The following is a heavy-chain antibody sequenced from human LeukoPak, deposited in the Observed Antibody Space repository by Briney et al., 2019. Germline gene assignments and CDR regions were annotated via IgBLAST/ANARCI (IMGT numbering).Heavy chain of an antibody. CDR1: GFTFSSYA. CDR2: ISYDGSNK. D-gene: IGHD6-6*01. V-gene: IGHV3-30-3*01. Sequence: GGSLRLSCAASGFTFSSYAMHWVRQAPGKGLEWVAVISYDGSNKYYADSVKGRFTISRDNSKNTLYQQMNSLRAEDTAVYYCARIPSGKRYSSSPSDYWGQGTLVTVSS. CDR3: ARIPSGKRYSSSPSDY. J-gene: IGHJ4*02.